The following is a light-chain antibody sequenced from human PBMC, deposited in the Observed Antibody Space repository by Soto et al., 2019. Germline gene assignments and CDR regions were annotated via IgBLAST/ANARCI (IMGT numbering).Light chain of an antibody. CDR1: QSVNRF. V-gene: IGKV3-20*01. Sequence: EIVLTQSPGTLSLSPGERATLSCRASQSVNRFLAWFQQKPGHAPRLLIYGASNRATGIPDRFSGSGSETDFTLTITRLEPEDSAVYYCHHYVGSPWAFGQGTKVEIK. J-gene: IGKJ1*01. CDR2: GAS. CDR3: HHYVGSPWA.